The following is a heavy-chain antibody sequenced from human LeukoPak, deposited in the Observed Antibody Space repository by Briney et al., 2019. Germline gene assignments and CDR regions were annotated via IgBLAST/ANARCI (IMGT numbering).Heavy chain of an antibody. CDR1: GFTFSSSA. J-gene: IGHJ4*02. V-gene: IGHV3-21*01. Sequence: KSGGSLRLSCAASGFTFSSSAISWVRQAPGKGLEWVSSISGSNSYIFYADSVKGRFTVSRDNAKDSLYLQMNSLRAEDTAVYYCARALTTLTYEGYWGQGTLVTVSS. CDR3: ARALTTLTYEGY. D-gene: IGHD1-1*01. CDR2: ISGSNSYI.